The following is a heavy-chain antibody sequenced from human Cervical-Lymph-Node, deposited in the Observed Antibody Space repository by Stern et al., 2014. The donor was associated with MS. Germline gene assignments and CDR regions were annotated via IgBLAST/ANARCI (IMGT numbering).Heavy chain of an antibody. V-gene: IGHV4-61*02. D-gene: IGHD3-10*01. J-gene: IGHJ4*02. CDR2: INVSGST. Sequence: QVQLQESGPGLVKPTQTLSLTCTVSGGPIYSGTYFWSWIRQSAGKGLEWIGRINVSGSTDYNPSLKSRLTMSIDTSKNQFSLRLSSVTAADTAVYYCARARGVGGLFDYWGQGTLGTVSS. CDR3: ARARGVGGLFDY. CDR1: GGPIYSGTYF.